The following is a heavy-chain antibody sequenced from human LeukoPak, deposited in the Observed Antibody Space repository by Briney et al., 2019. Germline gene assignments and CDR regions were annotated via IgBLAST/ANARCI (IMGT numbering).Heavy chain of an antibody. CDR3: ARGGRGYSGYDFFDY. CDR2: ISSSSSYI. V-gene: IGHV3-21*01. Sequence: GGSLRLSCEASEFTFSNYWMSWVRQAPGKGLEWVSSISSSSSYIYYADSVKGRFTISRDNAKNSLYLQMNSLRAEDTAVYYCARGGRGYSGYDFFDYWGQGTLVTVSS. CDR1: EFTFSNYW. J-gene: IGHJ4*02. D-gene: IGHD5-12*01.